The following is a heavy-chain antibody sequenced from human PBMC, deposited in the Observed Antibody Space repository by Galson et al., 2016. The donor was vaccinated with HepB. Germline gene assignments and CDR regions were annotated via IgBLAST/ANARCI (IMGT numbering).Heavy chain of an antibody. CDR3: ARDLSGPDY. CDR1: GFTFTHHQ. Sequence: SLRLSCAVSGFTFTHHQMHWVRQVPGKGLVWVSRIEPDGTRPIYADSVKGRFTISRDNAENTLYLQMNSLRADGAAVYYCARDLSGPDYWGQGTLVTVSS. J-gene: IGHJ4*02. V-gene: IGHV3-74*01. CDR2: IEPDGTRP.